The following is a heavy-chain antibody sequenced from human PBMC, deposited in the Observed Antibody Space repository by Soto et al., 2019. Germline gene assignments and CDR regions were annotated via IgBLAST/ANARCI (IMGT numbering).Heavy chain of an antibody. CDR2: IVPNVGTV. D-gene: IGHD3-3*01. CDR3: ARRDTSGFLRYFDN. J-gene: IGHJ4*02. CDR1: GGTFSSFINYP. Sequence: QVQLVQSGAEVTQPGSSVKVSCKSSGGTFSSFINYPINWVRQAPGQGLEWMGGIVPNVGTVNYAQKFRGKVTITADKSTGTAYMELSSLRSEYTALYYCARRDTSGFLRYFDNWGQGTQVTVSS. V-gene: IGHV1-69*06.